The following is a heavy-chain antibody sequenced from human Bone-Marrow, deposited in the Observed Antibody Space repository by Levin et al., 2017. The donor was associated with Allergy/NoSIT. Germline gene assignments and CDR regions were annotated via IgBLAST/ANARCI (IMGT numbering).Heavy chain of an antibody. D-gene: IGHD3-22*01. V-gene: IGHV3-23*01. J-gene: IGHJ4*02. CDR1: GFIFSNYA. Sequence: GESLKISCAASGFIFSNYAMNWVRQAPGKGLEGVSHISGSGCNTHYADSVKGRFTFSRDNSKNTLYLQMNSLRAEDTAVSYCARYDTSAYHSAFDHWGQGTIVTGSS. CDR3: ARYDTSAYHSAFDH. CDR2: ISGSGCNT.